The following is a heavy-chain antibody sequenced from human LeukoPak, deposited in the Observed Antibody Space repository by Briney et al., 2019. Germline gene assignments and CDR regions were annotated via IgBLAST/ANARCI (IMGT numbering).Heavy chain of an antibody. Sequence: SETLSLTCTVSGGSISSYQWSWIRQPPGKGLEWIGNIYYSGSANYNPSLQSRVIISVDTSKNQFSLNLSPVLAADTAVYYCARVRVDYSGNIIKYFFDYWGRGTLVTVSS. CDR2: IYYSGSA. V-gene: IGHV4-59*01. J-gene: IGHJ4*02. CDR3: ARVRVDYSGNIIKYFFDY. D-gene: IGHD4-23*01. CDR1: GGSISSYQ.